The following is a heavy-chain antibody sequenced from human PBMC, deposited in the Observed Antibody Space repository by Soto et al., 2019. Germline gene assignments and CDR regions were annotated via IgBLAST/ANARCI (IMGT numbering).Heavy chain of an antibody. J-gene: IGHJ5*02. CDR1: GYTFTNYG. Sequence: QVQLVQSGGEVKKPGASVKVSCKASGYTFTNYGIIWVRQAPGQGLEWMGWINVYNGNTKYAQKVQGRVTMTTYTSTSTAYMELRSLRSDDTAVYYCARGVGSGSYYNQYNWFDPWGQGTLVTVSS. V-gene: IGHV1-18*01. CDR3: ARGVGSGSYYNQYNWFDP. D-gene: IGHD3-10*01. CDR2: INVYNGNT.